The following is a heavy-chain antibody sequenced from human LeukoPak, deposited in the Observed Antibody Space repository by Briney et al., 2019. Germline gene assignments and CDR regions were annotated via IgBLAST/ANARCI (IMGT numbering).Heavy chain of an antibody. J-gene: IGHJ1*01. CDR1: GGSFSDYY. Sequence: SETLSLTCAVYGGSFSDYYWSWIRQPPGKGLEWIGEINHSGSTNYNPSLKSRVTISVDTSKNQFSLKLSSVTAEDTAVYYCARDHIKNWGQGTLVTVSS. D-gene: IGHD1-14*01. CDR3: ARDHIKN. V-gene: IGHV4-34*01. CDR2: INHSGST.